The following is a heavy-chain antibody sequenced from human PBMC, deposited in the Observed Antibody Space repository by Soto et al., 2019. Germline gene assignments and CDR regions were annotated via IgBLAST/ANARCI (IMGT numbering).Heavy chain of an antibody. Sequence: GGSLRLSCAASGFTFSSYGMHWVRQAPGKGLEWVAVIWYDGSNKYYADSVKGRFTISRDNSKNTLYLQMNSLRAEDTAVYYCARNNAQWLPPLSGMDVWGQGTTVTVSS. J-gene: IGHJ6*02. D-gene: IGHD6-19*01. CDR3: ARNNAQWLPPLSGMDV. CDR2: IWYDGSNK. V-gene: IGHV3-33*01. CDR1: GFTFSSYG.